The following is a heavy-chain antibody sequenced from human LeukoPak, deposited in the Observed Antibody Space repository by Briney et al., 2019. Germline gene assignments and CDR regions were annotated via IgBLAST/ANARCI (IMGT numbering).Heavy chain of an antibody. Sequence: ASVNVSCKASGYTFTGYYIHWVRQAPGQGLEWMGWINCNSGGTNYAEEFQGWVTMTRDTSISTAYMEMSRLRSDDTAVYYCARDSATVTTPYFDYWGQGTLVTVPS. CDR3: ARDSATVTTPYFDY. V-gene: IGHV1-2*04. J-gene: IGHJ4*02. CDR2: INCNSGGT. CDR1: GYTFTGYY. D-gene: IGHD4-17*01.